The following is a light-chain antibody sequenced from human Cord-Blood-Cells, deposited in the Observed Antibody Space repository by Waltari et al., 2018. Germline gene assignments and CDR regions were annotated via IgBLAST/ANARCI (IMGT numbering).Light chain of an antibody. J-gene: IGLJ2*01. CDR1: SRDVVSYNI. CDR2: DVS. CDR3: CSYAGSSTFEV. V-gene: IGLV2-23*02. Sequence: QSALTQPASVSGSPGQSITIPCTGTSRDVVSYNIVSWYQQHPGKAPKLMIDDVSKRPSGVSNRFSGSKSGNTASLTISGLQAEDEADYYCCSYAGSSTFEVFGGGTKLTVL.